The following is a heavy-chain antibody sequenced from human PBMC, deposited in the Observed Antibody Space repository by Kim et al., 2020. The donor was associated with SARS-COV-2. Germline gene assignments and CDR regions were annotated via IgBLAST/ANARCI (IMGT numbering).Heavy chain of an antibody. CDR2: INPSGGST. Sequence: ASVKVSCKASGYTFTSYYMHWVRQAPGQGLEWMGIINPSGGSTSYAQKFQGRVTMTRDTSTSTVYMELSSLRSEDTAVYYCARDYGSVPKGTLYYYYGMDVWGQGTTVTVSS. CDR3: ARDYGSVPKGTLYYYYGMDV. CDR1: GYTFTSYY. V-gene: IGHV1-46*01. D-gene: IGHD3-10*01. J-gene: IGHJ6*02.